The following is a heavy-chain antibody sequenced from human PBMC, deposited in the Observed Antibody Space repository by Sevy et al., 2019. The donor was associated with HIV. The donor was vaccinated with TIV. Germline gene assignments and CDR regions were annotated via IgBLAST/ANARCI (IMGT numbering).Heavy chain of an antibody. D-gene: IGHD3-22*01. V-gene: IGHV3-33*01. Sequence: GGSLILSCAATGFTVSNYAMHWVRQAPGKGMEWVAIIWSDGAYQYHGDSVKGRFTISRDNSKNTLYLQMNNVRVEDTAVYYCARGGYYYDNAAYYALDSWGQGTLVTVSS. CDR2: IWSDGAYQ. CDR1: GFTVSNYA. J-gene: IGHJ4*02. CDR3: ARGGYYYDNAAYYALDS.